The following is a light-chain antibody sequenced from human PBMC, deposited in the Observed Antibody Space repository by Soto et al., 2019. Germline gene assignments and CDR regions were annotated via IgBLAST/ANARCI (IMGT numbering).Light chain of an antibody. CDR1: QTFSSSN. CDR2: GAS. CDR3: QQYGSLPVT. Sequence: TQSPATLSVSPGERATLSCRASQTFSSSNLGWYHQKPGQAPRLLIYGASSRATGIPDRFSGSGSGTDFTLTISRLEPEDFAVYYCQQYGSLPVTFGQGTKVDIK. V-gene: IGKV3-20*01. J-gene: IGKJ1*01.